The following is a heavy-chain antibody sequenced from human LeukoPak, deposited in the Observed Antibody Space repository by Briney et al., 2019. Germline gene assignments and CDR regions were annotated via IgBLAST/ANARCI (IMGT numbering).Heavy chain of an antibody. Sequence: SETLSLTCTVSGYSISSGYYWGWIRQPPGKGLEWIGSIYHSGSTYYNPSLKSRVTISVDTSKNQFSLKLSSVTAADTAVYYCARSLEEPGIAAAEWFFWGQGTLVTVSS. CDR3: ARSLEEPGIAAAEWFF. J-gene: IGHJ4*02. CDR2: IYHSGST. V-gene: IGHV4-38-2*02. D-gene: IGHD6-13*01. CDR1: GYSISSGYY.